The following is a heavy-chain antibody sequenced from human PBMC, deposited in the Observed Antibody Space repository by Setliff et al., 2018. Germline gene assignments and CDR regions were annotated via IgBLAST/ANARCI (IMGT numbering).Heavy chain of an antibody. CDR1: GFTFSSYS. D-gene: IGHD2-2*01. V-gene: IGHV3-23*01. J-gene: IGHJ5*02. CDR2: ISGSGGST. Sequence: GSLRLSCAASGFTFSSYSMNWVRQAPGKGLEWVSAISGSGGSTYYADSVKGRFTISRDNSKDTLYLQMNSLRAEDTAVYYCAKSWVVPAAITFSGFDPWGQGTLVTVSS. CDR3: AKSWVVPAAITFSGFDP.